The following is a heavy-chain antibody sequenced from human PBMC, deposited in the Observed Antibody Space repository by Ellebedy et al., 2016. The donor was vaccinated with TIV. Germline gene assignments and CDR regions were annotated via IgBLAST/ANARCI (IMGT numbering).Heavy chain of an antibody. CDR3: ARGPVPATAIARWFDP. CDR1: GGSFSGYY. CDR2: INHSGST. D-gene: IGHD2-2*01. Sequence: SETLSLTXAVYGGSFSGYYWSWIRQPPGKGLEWIGEINHSGSTNYNPSLKSRVTISVDTSKNQFSLKLSSVTAADTAVYYCARGPVPATAIARWFDPWGQGTLVTVSS. J-gene: IGHJ5*02. V-gene: IGHV4-34*01.